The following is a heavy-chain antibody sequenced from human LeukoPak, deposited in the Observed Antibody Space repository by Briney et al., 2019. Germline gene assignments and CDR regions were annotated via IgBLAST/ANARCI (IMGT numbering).Heavy chain of an antibody. J-gene: IGHJ6*03. CDR2: IYYSGST. V-gene: IGHV4-39*07. Sequence: SETLSLTCTVSGGSISSSSYYWGWIRQPPGKGLEWIGSIYYSGSTYYNPSLKSRVTISVNTSKNQFSLKLSSVTAADTAVYYCARGFLYYYYMDVWGKGTTVTVSS. CDR3: ARGFLYYYYMDV. D-gene: IGHD2/OR15-2a*01. CDR1: GGSISSSSYY.